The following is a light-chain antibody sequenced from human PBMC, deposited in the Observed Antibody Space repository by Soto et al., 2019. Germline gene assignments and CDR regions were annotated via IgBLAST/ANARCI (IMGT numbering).Light chain of an antibody. J-gene: IGKJ4*01. CDR1: QDITNY. CDR2: DAS. Sequence: DIQMTQSPSSLPASVGDRVTITCQASQDITNYLNWYQQKPGKAPKXXIYDASNLQTGVPSRFSGSGSGTHVTFTISSLQPEDIATYDCQQYDNLPLTFGGGTKVDIK. CDR3: QQYDNLPLT. V-gene: IGKV1-33*01.